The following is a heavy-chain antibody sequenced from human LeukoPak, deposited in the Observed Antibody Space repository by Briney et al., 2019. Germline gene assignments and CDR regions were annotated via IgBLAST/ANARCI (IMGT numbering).Heavy chain of an antibody. CDR3: AKDGYSGYDYRFAY. CDR2: ISGSGGST. CDR1: GLTTRNSW. V-gene: IGHV3-23*01. Sequence: GGSLRLSCAVSGLTTRNSWMSWVRQAPGKGLEWVSAISGSGGSTYYADSVKGRFTISRDNSKNTLYLQMNSLRAEDTAVYYCAKDGYSGYDYRFAYWGQGTLVTVSS. J-gene: IGHJ4*02. D-gene: IGHD5-12*01.